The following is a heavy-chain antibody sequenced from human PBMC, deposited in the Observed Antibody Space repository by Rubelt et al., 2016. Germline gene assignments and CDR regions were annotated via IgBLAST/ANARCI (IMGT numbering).Heavy chain of an antibody. Sequence: QLQLQESGPGLVKPSETLSLTCTVSGGSISSSSYYWGWIRQPPGKGLEWFGSIYYSGSTYYNPSLKSRVTISVDTSKNQFSLKLSSVTAADTAVYYCARGNDYYYFDYWGQGTLVTVSS. CDR2: IYYSGST. CDR3: ARGNDYYYFDY. J-gene: IGHJ4*02. CDR1: GGSISSSSYY. D-gene: IGHD3-16*01. V-gene: IGHV4-39*07.